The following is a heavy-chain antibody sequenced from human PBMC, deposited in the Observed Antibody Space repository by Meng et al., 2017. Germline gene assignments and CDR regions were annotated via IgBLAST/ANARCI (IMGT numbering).Heavy chain of an antibody. CDR3: ATAHPYGSGSYYSSYYFDY. CDR2: FDPEDGET. D-gene: IGHD3-10*01. J-gene: IGHJ4*02. Sequence: VQLVMFGVELKKPGASVKVSCKVSGYSPTELSINWVRQAPGKGLELMVRFDPEDGETIYAQKFQGRVTMTEDTSTDTAYMELSSLRSEDTAVYYCATAHPYGSGSYYSSYYFDYWGQGTLVTVSS. V-gene: IGHV1-24*01. CDR1: GYSPTELS.